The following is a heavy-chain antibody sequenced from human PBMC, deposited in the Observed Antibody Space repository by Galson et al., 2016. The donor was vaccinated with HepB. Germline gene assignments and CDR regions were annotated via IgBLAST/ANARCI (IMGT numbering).Heavy chain of an antibody. V-gene: IGHV2-5*02. J-gene: IGHJ4*02. CDR2: IYWDDAK. Sequence: PALVKPTQTLTLTCTFSGFSLSTSGVGVGWIRQPPGKALEWLALIYWDDAKRYSPSLKRRLTITKDTSNSQLVLRMTKMDPVDTATYYCAHSRALMDGNFDFWGQGTLVTVSS. CDR3: AHSRALMDGNFDF. D-gene: IGHD2-8*01. CDR1: GFSLSTSGVG.